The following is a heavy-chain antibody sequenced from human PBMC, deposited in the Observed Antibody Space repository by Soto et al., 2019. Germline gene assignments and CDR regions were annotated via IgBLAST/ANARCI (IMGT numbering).Heavy chain of an antibody. CDR2: ISYDGSKE. CDR1: GFTFSSYG. Sequence: QVQLVESGGGVVQPGRSPRLSCAASGFTFSSYGMHWVRQAPGKGLEWVAVISYDGSKEFYADSVKGRFTISRDNSKNTLYLQMNSLRAEDTAVYYCAKDLRLWSKDYYYYGMDVWGQGTTVTVSS. J-gene: IGHJ6*02. CDR3: AKDLRLWSKDYYYYGMDV. V-gene: IGHV3-30*18. D-gene: IGHD5-18*01.